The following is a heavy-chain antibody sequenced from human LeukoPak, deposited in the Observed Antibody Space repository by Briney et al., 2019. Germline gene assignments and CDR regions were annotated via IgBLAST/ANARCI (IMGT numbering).Heavy chain of an antibody. CDR2: IHHSGRS. Sequence: SETLSLTCTVSADSLSSGGHYWAWIRQFPGKGLESIGFIHHSGRSRHNPSLKDRVAISVDTSRKQFALKLSSVTAADTAMYYCARGGNRFGGFYFDYWGQGIQVTVSS. V-gene: IGHV4-31*03. CDR1: ADSLSSGGHY. CDR3: ARGGNRFGGFYFDY. D-gene: IGHD3-10*01. J-gene: IGHJ4*02.